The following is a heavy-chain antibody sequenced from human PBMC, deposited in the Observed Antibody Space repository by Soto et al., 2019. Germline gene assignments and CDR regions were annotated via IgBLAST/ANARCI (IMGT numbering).Heavy chain of an antibody. CDR3: VRVGPSYGLFDS. J-gene: IGHJ4*02. V-gene: IGHV3-48*02. CDR2: ISTSGSTV. Sequence: EVQLVESGGGLGQPGGSLRLSCAASGFAFSSASMGWVRQAPGKGLEWVAYISTSGSTVYFADSVKGRFTISRDSAKNSVFLQMNGLRDEDTAAYFCVRVGPSYGLFDSWGQSTLVTVSS. CDR1: GFAFSSAS. D-gene: IGHD5-18*01.